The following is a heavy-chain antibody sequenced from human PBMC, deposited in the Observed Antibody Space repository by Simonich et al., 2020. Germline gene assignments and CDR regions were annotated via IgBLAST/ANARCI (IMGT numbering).Heavy chain of an antibody. CDR2: ISSSKSYI. Sequence: GGGLVKPGGSLRLSCAASGFTFSSYSMNWVRQAPGKGLEWVSSISSSKSYIYYADSVKGRFTISRDNAKNSLYLQMNSLRAEDTAVDYCARDTSYYGSGSYYFDYWGQGTLVTVSS. J-gene: IGHJ4*02. CDR3: ARDTSYYGSGSYYFDY. V-gene: IGHV3-21*01. CDR1: GFTFSSYS. D-gene: IGHD3-10*01.